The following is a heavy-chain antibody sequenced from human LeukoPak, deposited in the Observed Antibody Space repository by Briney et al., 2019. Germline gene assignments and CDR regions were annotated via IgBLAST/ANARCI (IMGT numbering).Heavy chain of an antibody. D-gene: IGHD5-24*01. Sequence: SETLSLTCTVSGGSISSYYWSWIRQPPGKGLEWIGYIYYSGSTNYNPSLKSRVTISVDTSKNQFSLKLSSVTAADTAVYYCARLQYWFDPWGQGTLVIVSS. CDR1: GGSISSYY. CDR3: ARLQYWFDP. J-gene: IGHJ5*02. V-gene: IGHV4-59*08. CDR2: IYYSGST.